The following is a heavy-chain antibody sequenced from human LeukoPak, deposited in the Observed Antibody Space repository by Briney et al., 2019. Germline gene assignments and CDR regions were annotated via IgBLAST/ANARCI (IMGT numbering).Heavy chain of an antibody. CDR2: MNPEICGT. J-gene: IGHJ4*02. Sequence: ASVKVSCQASGYIFTNYDINWVRQATGHGLEWMGWMNPEICGTQSAQKFQGRVTMTMDASAGTAYMELSSLTSDDTAVYYCARFIRHQLPPSDYWGQGTLVTVSS. CDR3: ARFIRHQLPPSDY. V-gene: IGHV1-8*01. D-gene: IGHD2-21*01. CDR1: GYIFTNYD.